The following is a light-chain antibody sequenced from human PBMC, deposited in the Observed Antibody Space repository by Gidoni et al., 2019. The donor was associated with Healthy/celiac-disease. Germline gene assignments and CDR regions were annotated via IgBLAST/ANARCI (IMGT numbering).Light chain of an antibody. V-gene: IGLV1-47*01. CDR2: KNN. CDR3: AAWDDSLSFWV. CDR1: SPNIVSDY. J-gene: IGLJ3*02. Sequence: QSVLTQPRPPCWTPGQRVTIPRSGRSPNIVSDYFDCYQQLPGTAPKLLIYKNNRRPSGVPDRFSGSKSGTTAALAISGLRSEDEADYYCAAWDDSLSFWVFGGGTKLTVL.